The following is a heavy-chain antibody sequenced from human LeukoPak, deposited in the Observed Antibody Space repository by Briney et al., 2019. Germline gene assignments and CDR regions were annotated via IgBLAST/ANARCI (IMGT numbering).Heavy chain of an antibody. CDR3: ARHLSLRYCSSTSCYPFFDY. D-gene: IGHD2-2*01. J-gene: IGHJ4*02. CDR2: IYYSGST. Sequence: SETLSLTCTVSGGSISSSSYYWGWIRQPPGKGLEWIGSIYYSGSTYYNPSLKSRVTISVDTSKNQFSLKLSSVTAADTAVYYCARHLSLRYCSSTSCYPFFDYWGQGTLVTVSS. V-gene: IGHV4-39*01. CDR1: GGSISSSSYY.